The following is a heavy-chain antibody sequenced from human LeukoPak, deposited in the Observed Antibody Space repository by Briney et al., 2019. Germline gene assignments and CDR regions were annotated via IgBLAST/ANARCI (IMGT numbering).Heavy chain of an antibody. CDR2: SGSGGGT. CDR3: AKPGTDDAYNIYFDH. V-gene: IGHV3-23*01. J-gene: IGHJ4*02. D-gene: IGHD5-24*01. Sequence: SGSGGGTYYADSVKGRFTIFRDNSKNTLYLQMNSLRAEDTAVYYCAKPGTDDAYNIYFDHWGQGTLVTVSS.